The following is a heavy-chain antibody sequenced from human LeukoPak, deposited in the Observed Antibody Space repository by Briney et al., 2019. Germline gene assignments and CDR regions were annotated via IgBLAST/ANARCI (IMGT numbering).Heavy chain of an antibody. Sequence: KPGGSLRLSCAASGFTFSNYSMNWVRQAPGKGLEWVSSISSSSSYIYYADSVKGRFTISRDNAKNSLYLQMNSLRAEDTAVYYCARDREQLWLHPLDVWGKGTTVTVSS. V-gene: IGHV3-21*01. J-gene: IGHJ6*04. CDR3: ARDREQLWLHPLDV. CDR1: GFTFSNYS. CDR2: ISSSSSYI. D-gene: IGHD5-18*01.